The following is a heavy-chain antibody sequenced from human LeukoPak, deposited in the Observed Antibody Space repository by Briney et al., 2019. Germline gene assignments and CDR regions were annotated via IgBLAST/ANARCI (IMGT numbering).Heavy chain of an antibody. CDR3: ARGRDIVVVVAALYYYYGMDV. Sequence: GASVKVSCKASGYTFTGYYMHWVRQAPGQGLEWMGWINPNSGGTNNAQKFQGRVTMTRDTSISTAYMELSRLRSDDTAVYYCARGRDIVVVVAALYYYYGMDVWGQGTTVTVSS. D-gene: IGHD2-15*01. J-gene: IGHJ6*02. CDR2: INPNSGGT. CDR1: GYTFTGYY. V-gene: IGHV1-2*02.